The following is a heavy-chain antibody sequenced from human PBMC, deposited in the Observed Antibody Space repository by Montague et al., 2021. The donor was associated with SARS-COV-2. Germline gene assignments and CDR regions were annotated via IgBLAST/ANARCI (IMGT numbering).Heavy chain of an antibody. D-gene: IGHD5-12*01. CDR2: ISSSSSTI. CDR3: ARDPAIVATIYGMDV. V-gene: IGHV3-48*02. CDR1: GFTFSSYS. J-gene: IGHJ6*02. Sequence: SLSLSLSASGFTFSSYSMNWVRQAPGKGLEWVSYISSSSSTIYYADSVKGRFTISRDNAKNSLYLQMNSLRDEDTAVYYCARDPAIVATIYGMDVWGQGTTVTVSS.